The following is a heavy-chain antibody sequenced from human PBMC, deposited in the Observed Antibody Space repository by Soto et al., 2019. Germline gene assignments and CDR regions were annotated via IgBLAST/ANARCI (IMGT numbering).Heavy chain of an antibody. CDR2: IYPGDSDT. D-gene: IGHD6-13*01. J-gene: IGHJ6*02. Sequence: EVQLVQSGAEVKKPGESLKISCNGSGYSFTSYWIGWVRQMPGKGLEWMGIIYPGDSDTRHSPSFQGQVTISADKSISTAYLQWSSLKASDTAMYYCARTSAAGKYYYGMDGWGQGTTVTVSS. CDR3: ARTSAAGKYYYGMDG. CDR1: GYSFTSYW. V-gene: IGHV5-51*01.